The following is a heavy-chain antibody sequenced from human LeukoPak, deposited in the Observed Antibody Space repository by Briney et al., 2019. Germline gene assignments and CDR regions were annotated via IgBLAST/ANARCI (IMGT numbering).Heavy chain of an antibody. J-gene: IGHJ6*02. V-gene: IGHV3-64*04. Sequence: GGSLRLSCSASGFTFSSYAMHWVRQAPGKGLEYVSAISSNGGSTYYADSVKGRFTISRDNSKNTLYLQMNSLRAEDTAVYYCARDVVWFGDYYYGMDVWGQGTTVTVSS. CDR1: GFTFSSYA. CDR2: ISSNGGST. CDR3: ARDVVWFGDYYYGMDV. D-gene: IGHD3-10*01.